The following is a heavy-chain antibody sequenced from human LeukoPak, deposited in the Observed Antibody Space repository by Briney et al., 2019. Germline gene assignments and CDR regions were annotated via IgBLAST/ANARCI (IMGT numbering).Heavy chain of an antibody. CDR3: ARVKGSGSYYTYYFDY. CDR2: ISYDGSNK. Sequence: GGSLRLSCAASGITFSSYAMHWVRQAPGKGLEWVAVISYDGSNKYYADSVKGRFTISRDNSKNTLYLQMNSLRAEDTAVYYCARVKGSGSYYTYYFDYWGQGTLVTVSS. CDR1: GITFSSYA. D-gene: IGHD3-10*01. V-gene: IGHV3-30*04. J-gene: IGHJ4*02.